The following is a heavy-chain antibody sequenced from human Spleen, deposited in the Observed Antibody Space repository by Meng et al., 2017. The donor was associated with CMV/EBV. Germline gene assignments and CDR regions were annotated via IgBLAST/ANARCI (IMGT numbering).Heavy chain of an antibody. V-gene: IGHV3-11*03. CDR3: ARVSGAMIVAYYFDY. J-gene: IGHJ4*02. Sequence: GEWLVSGGGLVKPGGSLGLSCSAYGFTFSDYYMSWIRQVPGKGLEWVSYISSSSSYTNYADSVKGRFTISRDNAKNSLYLKMNSLRAEDTAVYYCARVSGAMIVAYYFDYWGQGTLVTVSS. D-gene: IGHD3-22*01. CDR1: GFTFSDYY. CDR2: ISSSSSYT.